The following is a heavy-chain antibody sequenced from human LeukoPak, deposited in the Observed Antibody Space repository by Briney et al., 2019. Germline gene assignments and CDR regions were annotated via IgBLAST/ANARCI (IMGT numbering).Heavy chain of an antibody. Sequence: GGSLRLSCAAFGFTFSTYAMSWVRQAPGKGLEWVSSISGSDGGTYYADSVRGRFTISRDNSRNTLYLQLNSLRVEDTAVYSCAKGAEQWLVTGGFESWGQGTLVTVSS. CDR1: GFTFSTYA. V-gene: IGHV3-23*01. CDR2: ISGSDGGT. D-gene: IGHD6-19*01. CDR3: AKGAEQWLVTGGFES. J-gene: IGHJ4*02.